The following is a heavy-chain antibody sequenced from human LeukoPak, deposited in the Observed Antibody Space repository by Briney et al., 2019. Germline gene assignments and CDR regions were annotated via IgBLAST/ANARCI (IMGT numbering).Heavy chain of an antibody. V-gene: IGHV3-69-1*01. D-gene: IGHD1-26*01. CDR1: GFTFSDYY. CDR2: ISSGSTI. Sequence: GGSLRLSCAASGFTFSDYYMSWIRQAPGKGLEWVSYISSGSTIYYADSVKGRFTISRDNAKNSLYLQMNSLRVEDTAVYYCARDLGATIFDFDYWGQGTLVTVSS. CDR3: ARDLGATIFDFDY. J-gene: IGHJ4*02.